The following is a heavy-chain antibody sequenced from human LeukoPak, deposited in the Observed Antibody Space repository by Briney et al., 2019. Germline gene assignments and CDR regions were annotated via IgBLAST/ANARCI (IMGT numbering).Heavy chain of an antibody. Sequence: SVKVSCKASGGTFSSYAIRWVRQAPGQGLEWMGGIIPIFGTANYAQKFQGRVTITTDESTSTAYMELSSLRSEDTAVYYCAREVVFRIRSYNWFDPWGQGTLVTVSS. CDR1: GGTFSSYA. CDR2: IIPIFGTA. CDR3: AREVVFRIRSYNWFDP. J-gene: IGHJ5*02. D-gene: IGHD2-8*02. V-gene: IGHV1-69*05.